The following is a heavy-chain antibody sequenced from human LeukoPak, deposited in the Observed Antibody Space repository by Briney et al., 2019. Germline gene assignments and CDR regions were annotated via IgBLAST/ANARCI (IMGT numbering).Heavy chain of an antibody. CDR2: VHYSGST. CDR1: GGSISSSSYF. D-gene: IGHD6-6*01. V-gene: IGHV4-39*07. CDR3: AAYSSSPREFDY. Sequence: PSETLSLTCSVSGGSISSSSYFWGWIRQPPGKGLEWIASVHYSGSTYYNPSLKSRVTISVDTSKNQFSLKLSSVTAADTAVYYCAAYSSSPREFDYWGQGTLVTVSS. J-gene: IGHJ4*02.